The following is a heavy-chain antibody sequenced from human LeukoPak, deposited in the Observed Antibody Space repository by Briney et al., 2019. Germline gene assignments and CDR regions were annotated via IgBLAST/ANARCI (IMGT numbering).Heavy chain of an antibody. CDR3: ARTSLSGWYDS. CDR1: GFTLSGYD. J-gene: IGHJ5*01. D-gene: IGHD6-19*01. CDR2: IGIDGDT. V-gene: IGHV3-13*01. Sequence: GGSLRLSCAASGFTLSGYDMHWVRQAPGKGLEWVSAIGIDGDTYYPGSVKGRFTISRENAKNSLYLQMNSPRAGDTAVYYCARTSLSGWYDSWGQGTLVTVSS.